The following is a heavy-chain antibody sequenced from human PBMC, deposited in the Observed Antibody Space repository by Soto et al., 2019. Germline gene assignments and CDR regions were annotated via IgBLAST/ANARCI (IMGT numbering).Heavy chain of an antibody. CDR1: GGSISSYY. D-gene: IGHD2-15*01. J-gene: IGHJ4*02. CDR2: IYYSGST. CDR3: ARWREDCSGGSCYLNFDY. V-gene: IGHV4-59*01. Sequence: PSETLSLTCTVSGGSISSYYWSWIRQPPGKGLEWIGYIYYSGSTNYNPSLKSRVTISVDTSKNQFSLKLSSLTAADTAVYYCARWREDCSGGSCYLNFDYWGQGTLVTVSS.